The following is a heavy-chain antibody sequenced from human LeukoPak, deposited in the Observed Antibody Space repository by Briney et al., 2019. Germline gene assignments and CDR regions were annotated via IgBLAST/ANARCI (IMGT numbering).Heavy chain of an antibody. V-gene: IGHV3-21*01. J-gene: IGHJ4*02. CDR3: ARDSYYDSSGYYLYYFDY. D-gene: IGHD3-22*01. Sequence: PGGSLRLSCAASGFTFSSYSMNWGRQAPGKGLEWVSSISSSSSYIYYADSVKARFTISRDNAKNSLYLQMNSLRAEDTAVYYCARDSYYDSSGYYLYYFDYWGQGTLVTVSS. CDR2: ISSSSSYI. CDR1: GFTFSSYS.